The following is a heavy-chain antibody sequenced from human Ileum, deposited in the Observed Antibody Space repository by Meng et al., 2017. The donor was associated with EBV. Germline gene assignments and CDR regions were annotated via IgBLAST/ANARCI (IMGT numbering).Heavy chain of an antibody. J-gene: IGHJ4*02. Sequence: VQLQESGPGLVKPSGTLSLPCAVSGGSISSSNWWSWVRQAPGKGLEWIGEIHHTESTNYNPSLKSRVTISVDKSKNQFSLKLSSVTAADTAVYYCARESYSDSSGYYSLDYWGQGSLVTVSS. D-gene: IGHD3-22*01. V-gene: IGHV4-4*02. CDR2: IHHTEST. CDR1: GGSISSSNW. CDR3: ARESYSDSSGYYSLDY.